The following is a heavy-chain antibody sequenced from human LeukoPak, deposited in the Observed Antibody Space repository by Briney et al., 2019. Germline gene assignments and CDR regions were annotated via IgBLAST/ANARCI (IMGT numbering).Heavy chain of an antibody. CDR3: ARDGSSGHPRYFDY. D-gene: IGHD6-19*01. CDR2: ISYDGSNK. CDR1: GFTFSTYS. V-gene: IGHV3-30*03. Sequence: GGSLRLSCEASGFTFSTYSMSWVRQAPGKGLEWVAVISYDGSNKYYADSVKGRFTISRDNSKNTLHLQMNSLRAEDTAVYYCARDGSSGHPRYFDYWGQGTLVTVSS. J-gene: IGHJ4*02.